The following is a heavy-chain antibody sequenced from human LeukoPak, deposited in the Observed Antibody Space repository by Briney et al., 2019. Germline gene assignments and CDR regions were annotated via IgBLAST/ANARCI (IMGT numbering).Heavy chain of an antibody. CDR1: GFTFRSYA. V-gene: IGHV3-23*01. J-gene: IGHJ5*02. CDR3: AKADGGA. Sequence: GGSLRLSCAASGFTFRSYAMSSVRQAPGHGLESVSAISGRCGSTYYADSVKGRFTISRDNSKNTLYLKMNSLRAEDTAVYYCAKADGGAWGQGTLVTVSS. D-gene: IGHD3-10*01. CDR2: ISGRCGST.